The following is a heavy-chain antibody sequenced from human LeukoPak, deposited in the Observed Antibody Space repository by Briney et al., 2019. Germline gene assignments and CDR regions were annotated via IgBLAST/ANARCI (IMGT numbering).Heavy chain of an antibody. V-gene: IGHV3-23*01. CDR2: ISASGGST. Sequence: GGSLRLSCAASGFTFSSSAMSWVRQVPGKGLEWVSGISASGGSTNYADSVRGRFTISRDNSKNTLYLQMNSLRAEDTAVYYCAKDPQRVAAAGTYYFDYWGQGTLVTVSS. J-gene: IGHJ4*02. CDR1: GFTFSSSA. D-gene: IGHD6-13*01. CDR3: AKDPQRVAAAGTYYFDY.